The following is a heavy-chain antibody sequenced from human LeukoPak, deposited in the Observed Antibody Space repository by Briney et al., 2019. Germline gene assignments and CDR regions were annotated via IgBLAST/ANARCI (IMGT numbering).Heavy chain of an antibody. CDR1: GFTFSSYE. J-gene: IGHJ6*04. V-gene: IGHV3-48*03. CDR2: ISSSGSTV. D-gene: IGHD3-10*02. Sequence: GSLRLSCAASGFTFSSYEMNWVRQAPGEGLEWVSYISSSGSTVYYADSVKGRFTISRDNAKNSLYLQMNSLRAEDTAVYYCAELGITMIGGVWGKGTTVTISS. CDR3: AELGITMIGGV.